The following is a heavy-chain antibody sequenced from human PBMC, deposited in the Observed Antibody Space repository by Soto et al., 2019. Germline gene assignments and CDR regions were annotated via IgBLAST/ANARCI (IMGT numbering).Heavy chain of an antibody. Sequence: GASVKVSCKASGYRFTSYGISWVRQAPGQGLEWMGWISAYNGNTNYAQKLQGRVTMTTDTSTSTAYMELRSLRSDDTAVYYCARAVTTNPGSPVDYWGQGTLVTVSS. J-gene: IGHJ4*02. CDR1: GYRFTSYG. D-gene: IGHD4-4*01. V-gene: IGHV1-18*01. CDR3: ARAVTTNPGSPVDY. CDR2: ISAYNGNT.